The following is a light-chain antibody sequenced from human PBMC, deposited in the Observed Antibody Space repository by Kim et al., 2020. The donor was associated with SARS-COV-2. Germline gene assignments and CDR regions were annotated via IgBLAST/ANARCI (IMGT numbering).Light chain of an antibody. J-gene: IGKJ4*01. CDR3: QQTNSFPLT. Sequence: DIQMTQSPSSVSASVGDRVTITCRASQDISSWLAWYQQKPGKAPKLLINAASSLQSGVPSRFSGSGSGTEFTLVIYSLQPEDFATYFCQQTNSFPLTFAGGTKVDIK. CDR1: QDISSW. CDR2: AAS. V-gene: IGKV1-12*01.